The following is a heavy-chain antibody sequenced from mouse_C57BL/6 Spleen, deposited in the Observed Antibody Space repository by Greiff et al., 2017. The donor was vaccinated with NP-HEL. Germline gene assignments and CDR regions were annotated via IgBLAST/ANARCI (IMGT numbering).Heavy chain of an antibody. CDR1: GFSLTSYG. D-gene: IGHD2-4*01. V-gene: IGHV2-6-1*01. CDR3: ARHYYDYDGYYAMDY. CDR2: IWSDGST. Sequence: QVQLQQSGPGLVAPSQSLSITCTVSGFSLTSYGVHWVRQPPGKGLEWLVVIWSDGSTTYNSALKSRLSISKDNSKSQVFLKMNSLQTDDTAMYYCARHYYDYDGYYAMDYWGQGTSVTVSS. J-gene: IGHJ4*01.